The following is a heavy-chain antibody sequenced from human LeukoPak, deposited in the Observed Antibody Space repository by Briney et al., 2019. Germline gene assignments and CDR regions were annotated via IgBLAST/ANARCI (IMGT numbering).Heavy chain of an antibody. V-gene: IGHV1-2*06. CDR1: GYTFTGYY. J-gene: IGHJ4*02. CDR2: INPNSGGT. Sequence: ASVKVSCKASGYTFTGYYMHWVRQAPGQGLEWMGRINPNSGGTNYAQKFQGRVTMTRDTSISTAYMELSRLRSDDTAVCYCARVDTIYQFDYWGQGTLVTVSS. D-gene: IGHD3-3*01. CDR3: ARVDTIYQFDY.